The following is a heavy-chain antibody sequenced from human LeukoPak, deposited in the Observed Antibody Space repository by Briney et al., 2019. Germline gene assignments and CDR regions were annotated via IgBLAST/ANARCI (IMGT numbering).Heavy chain of an antibody. V-gene: IGHV1-58*01. CDR1: GFTFTRSA. CDR3: AARGGGYTGSLAFDI. Sequence: SVKVSCKGSGFTFTRSAVQWVRQARGQRLEWIGWIVVGSGNTDYAQKFQERVIITRDMSTSTAYMELSSLRSEDTAVYYCAARGGGYTGSLAFDIWGQGTMVTVSS. J-gene: IGHJ3*02. CDR2: IVVGSGNT. D-gene: IGHD5-18*01.